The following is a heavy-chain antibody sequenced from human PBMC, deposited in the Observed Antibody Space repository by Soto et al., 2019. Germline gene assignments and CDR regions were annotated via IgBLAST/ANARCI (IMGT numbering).Heavy chain of an antibody. Sequence: QVQLVQSEAVVRKPGASVKVSCKASGYTFNSYGISWVRQAPGQGLQWMGWISVHDGKTKYAQKDEGRLILTADTSTTTVYLDLGSLRSDDTAVYYCVRDPGGWGGWLPCDYWGQGTLLTVSS. CDR2: ISVHDGKT. J-gene: IGHJ4*02. CDR3: VRDPGGWGGWLPCDY. D-gene: IGHD5-12*01. CDR1: GYTFNSYG. V-gene: IGHV1-18*01.